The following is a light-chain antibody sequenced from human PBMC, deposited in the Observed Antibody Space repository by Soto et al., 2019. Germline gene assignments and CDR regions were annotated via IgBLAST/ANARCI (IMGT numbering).Light chain of an antibody. CDR2: GNN. Sequence: QSVLTQPPSVSGAPGQRVTISCTGSSSHIGAGYDVHWYQQLPGTAPKLLIYGNNNRPSGVPDRVSGSKSGTSASLAITGLQAEDEADYYCQSYDSSLSVIFGGGTKLTVL. J-gene: IGLJ2*01. CDR1: SSHIGAGYD. CDR3: QSYDSSLSVI. V-gene: IGLV1-40*01.